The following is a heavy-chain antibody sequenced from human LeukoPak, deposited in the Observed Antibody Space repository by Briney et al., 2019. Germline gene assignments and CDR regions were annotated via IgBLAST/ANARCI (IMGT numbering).Heavy chain of an antibody. CDR1: GGSLSSSSYY. CDR2: IYYSGST. CDR3: ARQGYCSGGSCPRNAEYFQH. J-gene: IGHJ1*01. D-gene: IGHD2-15*01. V-gene: IGHV4-39*01. Sequence: PSETLSLTCTLSGGSLSSSSYYWGWLRHPPGKGLEWVGSIYYSGSTYYNPSIKSPVTISVETSKNQFPLKLSSVTAADTAVYYCARQGYCSGGSCPRNAEYFQHWGQGTLVTVSS.